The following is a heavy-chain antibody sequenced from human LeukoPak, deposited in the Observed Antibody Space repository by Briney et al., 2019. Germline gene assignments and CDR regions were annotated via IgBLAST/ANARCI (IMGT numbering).Heavy chain of an antibody. CDR2: ISSRSSYI. CDR1: GFTFSSYS. Sequence: PGGSVRLSCAASGFTFSSYSMNGVRQAPGEGLEWVSSISSRSSYIYYADSVKGRFTISRDNAKNSLYLQMNSLRAEDTAVYYCARGGYSSGWSQVYWGQGTLVTVSS. J-gene: IGHJ4*02. D-gene: IGHD6-19*01. CDR3: ARGGYSSGWSQVY. V-gene: IGHV3-21*01.